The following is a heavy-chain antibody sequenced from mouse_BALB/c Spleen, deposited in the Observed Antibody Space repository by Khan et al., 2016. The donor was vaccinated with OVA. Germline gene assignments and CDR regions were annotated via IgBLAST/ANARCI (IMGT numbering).Heavy chain of an antibody. CDR2: IWSDGST. D-gene: IGHD2-10*01. CDR3: ARQPYYHYNIMDY. J-gene: IGHJ4*01. CDR1: GFSLTNYG. Sequence: VQLVESGPGLVAPSQSLSITCTISGFSLTNYGVHWVRQPPGKGLEWLVVIWSDGSTTYNSDLKSRLNISKDNSKSQVFLKMNRLQTDDTAMYYCARQPYYHYNIMDYWGQGTSVTVSS. V-gene: IGHV2-6-1*01.